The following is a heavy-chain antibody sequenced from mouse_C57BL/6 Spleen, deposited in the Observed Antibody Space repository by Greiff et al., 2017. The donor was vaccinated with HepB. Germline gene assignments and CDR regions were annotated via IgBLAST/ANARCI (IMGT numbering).Heavy chain of an antibody. J-gene: IGHJ2*01. CDR2: IRLKSDNYAT. Sequence: EVKVVESGGGLVQPGGSMKLSCVASGFTFSNYWMNWVLQSPEKGLEWVAQIRLKSDNYATHYAESVKGRFTISRDDSKSSVYLQMNNLRAEDTGIYYCTSYDAPYYFDYWGQGTTLTVSS. V-gene: IGHV6-3*01. CDR3: TSYDAPYYFDY. CDR1: GFTFSNYW. D-gene: IGHD2-12*01.